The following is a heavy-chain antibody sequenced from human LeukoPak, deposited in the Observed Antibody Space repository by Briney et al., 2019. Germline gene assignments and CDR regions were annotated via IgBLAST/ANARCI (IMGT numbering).Heavy chain of an antibody. V-gene: IGHV1-69*05. J-gene: IGHJ5*02. D-gene: IGHD5-18*01. Sequence: SVKVSCKASGGTFSSYAISWVRQAPGQGLEWMGRIIPIFGTANYAQKFRGRVTITTDESTSTAYMELSSLRSEDTAVYYCARGRGYSYGRYNWFDPWGQGTLVTVSS. CDR3: ARGRGYSYGRYNWFDP. CDR2: IIPIFGTA. CDR1: GGTFSSYA.